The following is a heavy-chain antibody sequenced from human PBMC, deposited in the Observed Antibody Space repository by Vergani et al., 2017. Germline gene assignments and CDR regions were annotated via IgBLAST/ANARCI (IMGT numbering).Heavy chain of an antibody. Sequence: QVQLVESGGGVVQPGRSLRLSCAASGFTFSSYGMHWVRQAPGKGLEWVAVIWYDGSNKYYADSVKGRFTISRDNSKNTLYLQINSLRAEDTAVYYCARDSAHLLYDSNYYYYYMDVWGKGTTVTVSS. V-gene: IGHV3-33*01. CDR1: GFTFSSYG. CDR3: ARDSAHLLYDSNYYYYYMDV. CDR2: IWYDGSNK. D-gene: IGHD2-2*02. J-gene: IGHJ6*03.